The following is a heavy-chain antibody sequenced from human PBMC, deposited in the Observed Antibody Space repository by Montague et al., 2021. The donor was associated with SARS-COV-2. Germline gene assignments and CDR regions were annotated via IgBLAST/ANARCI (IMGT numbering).Heavy chain of an antibody. CDR3: TRGASGY. CDR2: INYGGST. V-gene: IGHV4-34*01. D-gene: IGHD1-1*01. CDR1: GVSFSDYH. Sequence: SETLSLTCAVYGVSFSDYHWTWIRQSPGGGLEWIGQINYGGSTKYNPSLRSRVTISIDTSKNQFSLKLTSVTAADTAVYYCTRGASGYWGQGTLVTVSS. J-gene: IGHJ4*02.